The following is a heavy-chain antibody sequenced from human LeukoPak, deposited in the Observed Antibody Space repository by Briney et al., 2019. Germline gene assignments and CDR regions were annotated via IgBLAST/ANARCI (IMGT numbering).Heavy chain of an antibody. CDR2: IIPIFGTA. CDR3: ARMGGGIVVVPAAILFDY. D-gene: IGHD2-2*02. J-gene: IGHJ4*02. Sequence: ASVKVSCKASGGTFSSYAISWVRQAPGQGLEWMGGIIPIFGTANYAQKFQGRVTITADESTSTAYMELSSLRSKDTAVYYCARMGGGIVVVPAAILFDYWGQGTLVTVSS. V-gene: IGHV1-69*01. CDR1: GGTFSSYA.